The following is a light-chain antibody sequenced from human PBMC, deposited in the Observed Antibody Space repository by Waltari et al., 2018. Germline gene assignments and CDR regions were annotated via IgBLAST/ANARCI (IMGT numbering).Light chain of an antibody. J-gene: IGLJ2*01. V-gene: IGLV2-23*03. CDR2: EGS. CDR3: YSYAGSNTFV. CDR1: SSDVGSYNL. Sequence: QSALTQPASVSGSPGQSITISCTGTSSDVGSYNLVSWSQQHPGKAPKLMIYEGSKRPSGVSNRFSGSKSGNTASLTISGLQAEDEADYYCYSYAGSNTFVFGGGTKLTVL.